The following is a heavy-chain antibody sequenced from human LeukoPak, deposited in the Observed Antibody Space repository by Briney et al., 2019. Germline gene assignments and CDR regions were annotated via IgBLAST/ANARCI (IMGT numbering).Heavy chain of an antibody. J-gene: IGHJ4*02. CDR3: AKDPDYYGSGSYKFDY. CDR2: ISGSGGST. CDR1: GFTFSSYA. D-gene: IGHD3-10*01. Sequence: GGSLRLSCAASGFTFSSYAMHWVRQAPGKGLEYVSAISGSGGSTYYADSVKGRFTISRDNSKNTLYLQMNSPRAEDTAVYYCAKDPDYYGSGSYKFDYWGQGTLVTVSS. V-gene: IGHV3-23*01.